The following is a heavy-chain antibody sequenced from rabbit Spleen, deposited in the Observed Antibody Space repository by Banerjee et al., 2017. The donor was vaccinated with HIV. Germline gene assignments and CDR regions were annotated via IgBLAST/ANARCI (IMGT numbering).Heavy chain of an antibody. D-gene: IGHD2-1*01. CDR1: GFSFSIDYF. V-gene: IGHV1S40*01. J-gene: IGHJ4*01. CDR3: ARDPYTTNGDYTYNL. Sequence: QSLEESGGGLVKPEGSLTLTCTASGFSFSIDYFPCWVRQAPGKGLEWIACIYTGFTTNTYYANWAKGRFTISKTSSTTVTLQMTSLTGADTATYFCARDPYTTNGDYTYNLWGQGTLVTVS. CDR2: IYTGFTTNT.